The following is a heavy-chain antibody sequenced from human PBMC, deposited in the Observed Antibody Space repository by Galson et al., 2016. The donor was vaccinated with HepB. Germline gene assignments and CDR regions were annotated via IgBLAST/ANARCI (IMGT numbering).Heavy chain of an antibody. V-gene: IGHV1-3*01. Sequence: SVKVSCKASGYTFTSYAMHWVRQAPGQRLEWMGWINAGNGNTKYSQKFQGRVTITRDTSASTAYMELSSLRSEDTAVYYCARVRTGYDILTGYYRDGWFDPWGQGTLISVSS. CDR3: ARVRTGYDILTGYYRDGWFDP. CDR1: GYTFTSYA. J-gene: IGHJ5*02. D-gene: IGHD3-9*01. CDR2: INAGNGNT.